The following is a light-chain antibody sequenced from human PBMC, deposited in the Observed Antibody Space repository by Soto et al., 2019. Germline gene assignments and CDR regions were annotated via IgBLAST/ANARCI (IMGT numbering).Light chain of an antibody. CDR3: QQYYTTPPT. CDR2: WAS. Sequence: DIVLTQSPDSLAVSLGERATINCKSSQSVLFSSNNKNYLAWYRQKPGQPPKLLIYWASTRQSGVPDRFSGSGSGTDFTLTIGSLQAEDVAVYYCQQYYTTPPTFGGGAKVEIK. J-gene: IGKJ4*01. V-gene: IGKV4-1*01. CDR1: QSVLFSSNNKNY.